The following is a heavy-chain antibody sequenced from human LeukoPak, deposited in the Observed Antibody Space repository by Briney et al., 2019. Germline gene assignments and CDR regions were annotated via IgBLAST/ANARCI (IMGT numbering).Heavy chain of an antibody. CDR1: GGSISSGRYY. CDR2: IYTSGST. J-gene: IGHJ5*02. D-gene: IGHD6-13*01. CDR3: ARVWSSSPAYIWFDP. V-gene: IGHV4-61*02. Sequence: PSETLSLTCTVSGGSISSGRYYWSWIRQPAGKGLEWIGRIYTSGSTNYNPSLKSRVTISVDTSKNQFSLKLSSVTAADTAVYYCARVWSSSPAYIWFDPWGQGTLVTVSS.